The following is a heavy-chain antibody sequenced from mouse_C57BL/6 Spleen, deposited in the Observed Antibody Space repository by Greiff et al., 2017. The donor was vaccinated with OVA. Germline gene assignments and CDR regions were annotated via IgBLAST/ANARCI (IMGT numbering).Heavy chain of an antibody. V-gene: IGHV1-26*01. CDR3: ERSSGYFDY. D-gene: IGHD1-3*01. CDR1: GYTFTDYY. CDR2: INPNNGGT. J-gene: IGHJ2*01. Sequence: EVQLQQSGPELVKPGASVKISCKASGYTFTDYYMNWVKQSHGKSLEWIGDINPNNGGTSYNQKFKGKATLTVDKSSSTAYMELRSLTSEDSAVYYCERSSGYFDYWGQGTTLTVSS.